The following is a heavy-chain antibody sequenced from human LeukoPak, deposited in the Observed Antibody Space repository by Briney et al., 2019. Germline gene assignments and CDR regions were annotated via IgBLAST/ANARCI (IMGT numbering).Heavy chain of an antibody. V-gene: IGHV3-33*01. Sequence: GGSLRLSCAASGFTFSSYGMHWVRQAPGKGLEWVAVIWYDGSNKYYADSVKGRFTISRDNSKNTLYLQMNSLRAEDTAVYYCARMNYVSSGWGAPFDYWGQGTLVTVSS. J-gene: IGHJ4*02. CDR3: ARMNYVSSGWGAPFDY. CDR1: GFTFSSYG. D-gene: IGHD1-7*01. CDR2: IWYDGSNK.